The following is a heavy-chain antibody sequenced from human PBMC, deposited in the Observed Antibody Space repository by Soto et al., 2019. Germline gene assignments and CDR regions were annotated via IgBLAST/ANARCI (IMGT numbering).Heavy chain of an antibody. CDR3: ARNSLIRKYCISTSCYGGMDV. J-gene: IGHJ6*02. Sequence: QVQLVESGGGVVQPGRSLRLSCAASGFTFSSYAMHWVRQAPGKGLEWVAGISYDGSNKYYADSVKGRFTISRDNSKNTLYLQMNSLRAEDTAVYYCARNSLIRKYCISTSCYGGMDVWGQGTTVTVSS. V-gene: IGHV3-30-3*01. CDR2: ISYDGSNK. CDR1: GFTFSSYA. D-gene: IGHD2-2*01.